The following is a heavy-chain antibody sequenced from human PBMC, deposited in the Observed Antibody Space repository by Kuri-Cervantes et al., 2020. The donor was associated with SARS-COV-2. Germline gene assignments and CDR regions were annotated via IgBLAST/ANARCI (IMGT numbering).Heavy chain of an antibody. CDR3: ARHQYDFWSGYYPPPHFDY. CDR1: GGSISSSGYY. D-gene: IGHD3-3*01. J-gene: IGHJ4*02. V-gene: IGHV4-39*01. CDR2: INHSGST. Sequence: GSLRLSCTVSGGSISSSGYYWGWIRQPPGKGLEWIGEINHSGSTNYSPSLKSRVTISVDTSKNQFSLKLSSVTAADTAVYYCARHQYDFWSGYYPPPHFDYWGQGTLVTSPQ.